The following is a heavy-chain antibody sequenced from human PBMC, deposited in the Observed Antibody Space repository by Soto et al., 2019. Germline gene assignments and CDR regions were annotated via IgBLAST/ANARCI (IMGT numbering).Heavy chain of an antibody. V-gene: IGHV4-59*08. CDR2: IYYSGST. J-gene: IGHJ5*02. D-gene: IGHD3-10*01. CDR3: ARHHSDMVRGVINWFDP. CDR1: GGSISSYY. Sequence: SETLSLTCTVSGGSISSYYWSWIRQPPGKGLEWIGYIYYSGSTNYNPSLKSRVTISVDTSKNQFSLKLSSVTAADTAVYYCARHHSDMVRGVINWFDPWGQGTLVTVSS.